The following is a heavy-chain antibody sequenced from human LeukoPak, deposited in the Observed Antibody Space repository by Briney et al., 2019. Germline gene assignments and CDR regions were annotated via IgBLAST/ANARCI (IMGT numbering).Heavy chain of an antibody. V-gene: IGHV4-59*08. D-gene: IGHD3-10*01. CDR2: ISYSGST. CDR3: ARRMVRGVGFDY. Sequence: SETLSLTCTVSGDSISSYYWSWIRQPPGKGLEWIGYISYSGSTNYNPSLESRVTISVDTSKNQFSLKLSSVTAADTAVYYCARRMVRGVGFDYWGQGTLVTVSS. J-gene: IGHJ4*02. CDR1: GDSISSYY.